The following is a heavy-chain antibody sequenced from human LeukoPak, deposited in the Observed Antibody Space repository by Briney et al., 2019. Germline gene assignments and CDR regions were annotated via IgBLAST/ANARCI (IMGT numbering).Heavy chain of an antibody. CDR1: GGSISSNS. J-gene: IGHJ4*02. CDR3: AKVGIAAAALPAIRPGEGYFDY. D-gene: IGHD6-13*01. V-gene: IGHV4-59*01. Sequence: SETLSLTCNVSGGSISSNSWSWIRQPPGKGLEWIGYIYYSGSTNYNPSLKSRVTISVDTSKNQLSLKLSSVTAADTAVYYCAKVGIAAAALPAIRPGEGYFDYWGQGTLVTVSS. CDR2: IYYSGST.